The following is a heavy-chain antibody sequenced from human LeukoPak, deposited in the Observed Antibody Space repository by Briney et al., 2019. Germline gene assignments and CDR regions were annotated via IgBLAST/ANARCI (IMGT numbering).Heavy chain of an antibody. CDR1: GFTFRTYS. J-gene: IGHJ4*02. D-gene: IGHD5-18*01. V-gene: IGHV3-30-3*01. CDR2: ISSDGSNK. Sequence: GGSLRLSCAASGFTFRTYSMHWVRQAPGKGLQWVARISSDGSNKYYADSVKGRFTISRDNSKNTLDLQMNSLRPQDTSTYYCARDDADVGYNCGFTWGQGTLVTVSS. CDR3: ARDDADVGYNCGFT.